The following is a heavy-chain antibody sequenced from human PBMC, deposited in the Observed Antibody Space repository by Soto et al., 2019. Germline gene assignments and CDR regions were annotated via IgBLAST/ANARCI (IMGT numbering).Heavy chain of an antibody. CDR1: GGTFRSYA. D-gene: IGHD2-2*01. Sequence: QVQLVQSGAELKKPVSSVKVSCKAAGGTFRSYAISWVRQAPGQGLEWMGGIIPIFGTAIYAQRFQGRVTITADEATSTAYMELVSLRAADKAVYYCTRECRGSTSSYYYFGLDVWGLGTTVTVS. CDR2: IIPIFGTA. V-gene: IGHV1-69*01. J-gene: IGHJ6*02. CDR3: TRECRGSTSSYYYFGLDV.